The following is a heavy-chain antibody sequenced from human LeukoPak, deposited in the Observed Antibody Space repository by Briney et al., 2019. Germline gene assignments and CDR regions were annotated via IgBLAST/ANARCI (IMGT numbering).Heavy chain of an antibody. V-gene: IGHV1-18*01. D-gene: IGHD4-17*01. CDR2: ISAYNGNT. Sequence: GASVKVSCKASGGTFSSYAISWVRQAPGQGLEWMGWISAYNGNTNYAQKLQGRVTMTTDTSTSTAYMELRSLRSDDTAVYYCARDQHGEPDYWGQGTLVTVSS. CDR1: GGTFSSYA. J-gene: IGHJ4*02. CDR3: ARDQHGEPDY.